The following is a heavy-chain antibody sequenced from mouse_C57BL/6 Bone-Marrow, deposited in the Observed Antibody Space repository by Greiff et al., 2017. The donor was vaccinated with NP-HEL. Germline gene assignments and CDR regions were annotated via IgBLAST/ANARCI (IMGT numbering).Heavy chain of an antibody. CDR1: GFTFSSYA. CDR2: ISDGGSYT. V-gene: IGHV5-4*01. D-gene: IGHD2-3*01. CDR3: ARDQDGYYAYYYAMDY. J-gene: IGHJ4*01. Sequence: EVQRVESGGGLVKPGGSLKLSCAASGFTFSSYAMSWVRQTPEKRLEWVATISDGGSYTYYPDNVKGRFTISRDNAKNNLYLQMSHLKSEDTAMYYCARDQDGYYAYYYAMDYWGQGTSVTVSS.